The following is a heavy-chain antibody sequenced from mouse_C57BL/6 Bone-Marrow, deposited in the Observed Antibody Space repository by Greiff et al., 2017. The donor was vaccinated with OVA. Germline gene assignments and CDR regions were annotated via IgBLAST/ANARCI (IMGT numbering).Heavy chain of an antibody. CDR2: IDPENGDT. CDR1: GFNIKDDY. J-gene: IGHJ1*03. V-gene: IGHV14-4*01. Sequence: PLQQSGAELVRPGASVKLSCTASGFNIKDDYMHWVKQRPEQGLEWIGWIDPENGDTEYASKFQGKATITADTSSNTAYLHLSSLTSEDTAVYYCTPFYSNYWYFDVWGTGTTVTVSS. D-gene: IGHD2-5*01. CDR3: TPFYSNYWYFDV.